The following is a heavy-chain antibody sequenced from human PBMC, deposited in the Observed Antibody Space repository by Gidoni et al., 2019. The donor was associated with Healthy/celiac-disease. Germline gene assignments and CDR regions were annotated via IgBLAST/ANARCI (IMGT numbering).Heavy chain of an antibody. CDR3: ATGGVGATTLDRYFQH. D-gene: IGHD1-26*01. CDR2: FDPEDGET. J-gene: IGHJ1*01. V-gene: IGHV1-24*01. CDR1: GYTLTELS. Sequence: QVQLVQSGAEVKKPGASVKVSCKVSGYTLTELSMHWVRQAPGKGLEWMGGFDPEDGETIDAQKFQGRVTMTEDTSTDTAYMELSSLRSEDTAVYYCATGGVGATTLDRYFQHWGQGTLVTVSS.